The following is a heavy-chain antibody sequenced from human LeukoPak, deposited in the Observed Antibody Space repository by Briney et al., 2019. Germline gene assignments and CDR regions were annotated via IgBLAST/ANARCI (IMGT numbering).Heavy chain of an antibody. D-gene: IGHD6-19*01. CDR3: AKDGRSYSSGWPPFDY. V-gene: IGHV3-30*18. J-gene: IGHJ4*02. Sequence: GRSLRLSCAASEFTLSSHGMHWVRQAPGKGLEWVAVISYDGSNKYYADSVKGRFTISRDNSKNTLYLQMNSLRAEDTAVYHCAKDGRSYSSGWPPFDYWGQGALVTVSS. CDR1: EFTLSSHG. CDR2: ISYDGSNK.